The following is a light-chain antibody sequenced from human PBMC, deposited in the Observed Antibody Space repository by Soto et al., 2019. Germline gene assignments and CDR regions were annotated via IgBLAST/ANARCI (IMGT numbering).Light chain of an antibody. CDR1: SSDVGAYNY. Sequence: QSALTQPASVSGSPGQSITISCTGTSSDVGAYNYVSWYQQHPDKAPKVMIYEVTNRPSGISDRFSGFKSANTAYLTISGVQPEDEADYHCSSYTTIKTVVFGGGTQLTVL. CDR2: EVT. CDR3: SSYTTIKTVV. V-gene: IGLV2-14*01. J-gene: IGLJ2*01.